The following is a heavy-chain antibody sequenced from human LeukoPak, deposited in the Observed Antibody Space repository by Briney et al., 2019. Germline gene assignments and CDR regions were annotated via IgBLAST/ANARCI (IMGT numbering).Heavy chain of an antibody. CDR3: ARDSILTGYYRYYYYYYMDV. CDR1: GGSISSYY. Sequence: PSETLSLTCTVSGGSISSYYWSWIRQPAGKGLEWIGRIYTSGSTNYNPSLKSRVTMSVDTSKNQFSLKLSSVTAADTAVYYCARDSILTGYYRYYYYYYMDVWAKGPRSPSP. V-gene: IGHV4-4*07. J-gene: IGHJ6*03. CDR2: IYTSGST. D-gene: IGHD3-9*01.